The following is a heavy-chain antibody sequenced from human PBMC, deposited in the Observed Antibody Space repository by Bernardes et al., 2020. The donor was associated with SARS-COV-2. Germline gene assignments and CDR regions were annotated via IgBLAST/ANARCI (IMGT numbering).Heavy chain of an antibody. CDR2: IYYSGGT. V-gene: IGHV4-39*01. CDR3: ARHPRRLQVGGSWFDP. D-gene: IGHD6-19*01. CDR1: GDSISSRTYY. Sequence: SETLPLTCTVSGDSISSRTYYWGWIRQSPGKGLEWIGRIYYSGGTYYNPSLKGRVTFSVDTSKNQFSLRLSSPTAADAGVYYCARHPRRLQVGGSWFDPWGQGTLVNDSS. J-gene: IGHJ5*02.